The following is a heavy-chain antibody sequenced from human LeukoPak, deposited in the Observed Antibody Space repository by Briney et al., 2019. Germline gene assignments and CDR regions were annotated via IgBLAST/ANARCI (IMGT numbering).Heavy chain of an antibody. CDR3: ARENIVDTAMVTDY. CDR2: IYTGGST. D-gene: IGHD5-18*01. CDR1: GGSISSYY. J-gene: IGHJ4*02. Sequence: SETLSLTCTVSGGSISSYYWSWIRQPAGKGLEWIGRIYTGGSTNYNPSLKSRVTMSVDTSKNQFSLKLSSVTAADTAVCYCARENIVDTAMVTDYWGQGTLVTVSS. V-gene: IGHV4-4*07.